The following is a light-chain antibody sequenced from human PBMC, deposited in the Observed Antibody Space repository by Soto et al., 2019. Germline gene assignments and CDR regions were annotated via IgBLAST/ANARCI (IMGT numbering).Light chain of an antibody. V-gene: IGLV2-14*01. Sequence: QSALTQPASVSGSPGQSITISCTGTSSDVGGYNYVSWYQQHPGKAPKLMIYDVSNRPSGVSNRFSGSKSGNTASLTISGLQXXXXXDYYCRSYTSSSTPYVFGTGTKLTIL. CDR2: DVS. CDR3: RSYTSSSTPYV. J-gene: IGLJ1*01. CDR1: SSDVGGYNY.